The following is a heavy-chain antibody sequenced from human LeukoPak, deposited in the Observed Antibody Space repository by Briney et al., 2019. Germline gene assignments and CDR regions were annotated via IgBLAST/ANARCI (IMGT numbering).Heavy chain of an antibody. J-gene: IGHJ4*02. V-gene: IGHV1-2*06. CDR1: GYTFTGYY. D-gene: IGHD3-16*02. CDR2: INPNSGGT. CDR3: ARGGDYVWGSYRRPPLFDY. Sequence: ASVKVSCKASGYTFTGYYMHWVRQAPGQGLEWMGRINPNSGGTNYAQKFQGRVTMTRDTSISTAYMELRSLRSDDTAVYYCARGGDYVWGSYRRPPLFDYWGQGTLVTVSS.